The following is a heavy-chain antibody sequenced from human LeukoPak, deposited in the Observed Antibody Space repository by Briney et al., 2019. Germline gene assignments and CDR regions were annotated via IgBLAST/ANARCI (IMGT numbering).Heavy chain of an antibody. Sequence: PSQTLSLICTVSGGSISSGGYYWSWIRQHPGKGLEWIGYIYYSGSTYYNPSLKSRVTISVDTSKNQFSLKLSSVTAADTAVYYCARANVDRAQEFDYWGQGTLVTVSS. CDR3: ARANVDRAQEFDY. V-gene: IGHV4-31*03. D-gene: IGHD5-18*01. J-gene: IGHJ4*02. CDR2: IYYSGST. CDR1: GGSISSGGYY.